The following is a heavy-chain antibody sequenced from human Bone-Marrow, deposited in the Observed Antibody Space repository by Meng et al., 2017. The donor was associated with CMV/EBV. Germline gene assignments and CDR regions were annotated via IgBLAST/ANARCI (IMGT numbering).Heavy chain of an antibody. CDR1: GGSFSGYY. Sequence: SETLSLTCAVYGGSFSGYYWSWIRQPPGKGLEWIGEINHSGTTNYDPSLKSRVTMSVDRAKNQFSLKLSSVTAADTAVYYCARSTISPIGARLIFDYWGQGTLVTVSS. CDR2: INHSGTT. D-gene: IGHD6-6*01. J-gene: IGHJ4*02. CDR3: ARSTISPIGARLIFDY. V-gene: IGHV4-34*01.